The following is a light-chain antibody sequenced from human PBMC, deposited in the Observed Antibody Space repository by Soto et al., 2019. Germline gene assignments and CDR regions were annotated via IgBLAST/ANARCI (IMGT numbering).Light chain of an antibody. Sequence: DIQMTQSPSSLSASVGDSVTISCRSSQNIDTFLNWYQQKAGEAPKLLIRSSTTLQDGVPSRFTGSGSGTEFALTIGSLQPEDFASYYCRQSHSAPTFGQGTKV. CDR1: QNIDTF. CDR3: RQSHSAPT. V-gene: IGKV1-39*01. CDR2: SST. J-gene: IGKJ1*01.